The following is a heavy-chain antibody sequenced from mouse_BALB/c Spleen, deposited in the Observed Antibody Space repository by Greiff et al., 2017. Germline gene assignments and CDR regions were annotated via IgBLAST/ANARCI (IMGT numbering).Heavy chain of an antibody. CDR1: GFTFSSFG. CDR3: ARSGNQRFDY. CDR2: ISSGSSTI. J-gene: IGHJ2*01. Sequence: EVKLMESGGGLVQPGGSRKLSCAASGFTFSSFGMHWVRQAPEKGLEWVAYISSGSSTIYYADTVKGRFTISRDNPKNTLFLQMTSLRSEDTAMYYCARSGNQRFDYWGQGTTLTVSS. D-gene: IGHD2-1*01. V-gene: IGHV5-17*02.